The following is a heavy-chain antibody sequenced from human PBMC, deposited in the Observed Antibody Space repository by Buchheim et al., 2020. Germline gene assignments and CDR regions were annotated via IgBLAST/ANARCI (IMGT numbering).Heavy chain of an antibody. D-gene: IGHD7-27*01. Sequence: QVQPVESGGGVVQPGRSLRLSCAASGFTFSSYGMHWVRQAPGKGLEWVAVIWYDGSNKYYADSVKGRFTISRDNSKNTLYLQMNSLRAEDTAVYYCARGTGSPYYYYYYMDVWGKGTT. CDR3: ARGTGSPYYYYYYMDV. CDR1: GFTFSSYG. V-gene: IGHV3-33*01. J-gene: IGHJ6*03. CDR2: IWYDGSNK.